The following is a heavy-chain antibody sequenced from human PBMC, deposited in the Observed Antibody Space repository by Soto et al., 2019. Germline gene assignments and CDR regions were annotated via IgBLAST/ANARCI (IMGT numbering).Heavy chain of an antibody. CDR2: ISNRGDT. V-gene: IGHV3-66*01. CDR1: GVIVSDTY. CDR3: AREPRYCRGGSCSITGDAYDI. D-gene: IGHD2-15*01. Sequence: PGGSLRLSCTASGVIVSDTYVNGVRKAPGKGLEWVSVISNRGDTHYADSVRGRFSLSRDISDNTLHLQMNNLRVEDTAVYYCAREPRYCRGGSCSITGDAYDIWGQGTMVTVSS. J-gene: IGHJ3*02.